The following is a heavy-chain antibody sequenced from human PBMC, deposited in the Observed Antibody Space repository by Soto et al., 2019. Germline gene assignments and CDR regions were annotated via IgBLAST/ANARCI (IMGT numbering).Heavy chain of an antibody. CDR2: ISYDGSNK. CDR1: GFTFSSYG. D-gene: IGHD3-9*01. V-gene: IGHV3-30*18. J-gene: IGHJ4*02. Sequence: QVQLVESGGGVVQPGRSLRLSCAASGFTFSSYGMHWVRQAPGKGLAWVAVISYDGSNKYYADSVKGRFTISRDNSKNTLYVQMNSLRAEDTAVYYCVKSGLVIDYWGQGALFTVSS. CDR3: VKSGLVIDY.